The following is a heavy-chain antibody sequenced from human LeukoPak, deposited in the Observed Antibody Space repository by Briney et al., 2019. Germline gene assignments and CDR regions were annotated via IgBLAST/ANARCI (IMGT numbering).Heavy chain of an antibody. CDR1: GGSFSGYY. V-gene: IGHV4-34*01. CDR3: AGEFFDVVVHNWFDP. Sequence: SETLSLTCAVYGGSFSGYYWSWIRQPPGKGLEWIGEINHSGSTNYNPSLKSRVTISVDTSKNQFSLKLSSVTAADTAVYYCAGEFFDVVVHNWFDPWGQGTLVTVSS. J-gene: IGHJ5*02. D-gene: IGHD2-2*01. CDR2: INHSGST.